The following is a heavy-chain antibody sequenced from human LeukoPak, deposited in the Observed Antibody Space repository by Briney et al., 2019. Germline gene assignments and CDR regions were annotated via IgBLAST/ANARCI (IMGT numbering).Heavy chain of an antibody. CDR2: INPSGGST. CDR1: GYTFTSYY. CDR3: ARDGCGDYYAFDI. D-gene: IGHD4-17*01. Sequence: ASVKVSCEASGYTFTSYYMHWVRQAPGQGLEWMGIINPSGGSTSYAQKFQGRVTMTRDTSTSTVYMELSSLRSEDTAVYYCARDGCGDYYAFDIWGQGTMVTVSS. V-gene: IGHV1-46*01. J-gene: IGHJ3*02.